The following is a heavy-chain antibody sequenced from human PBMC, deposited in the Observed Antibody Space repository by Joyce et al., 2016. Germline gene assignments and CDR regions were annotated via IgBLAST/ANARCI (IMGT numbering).Heavy chain of an antibody. CDR3: ARGYSRGPIDY. Sequence: QVQLVQSGAEVKKPGSSVKVSCKASGGTFNSYVLSWVRQAPGQGLEGMGGIVPVFESANYAQKFQDRGAITADESTSTAYLELSSLRSEDTAVYYCARGYSRGPIDYWGQGTLVTVAS. J-gene: IGHJ4*02. V-gene: IGHV1-69*01. CDR1: GGTFNSYV. CDR2: IVPVFESA. D-gene: IGHD5-12*01.